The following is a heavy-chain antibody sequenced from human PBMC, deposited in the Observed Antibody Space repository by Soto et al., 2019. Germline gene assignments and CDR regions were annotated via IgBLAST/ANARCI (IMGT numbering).Heavy chain of an antibody. J-gene: IGHJ5*02. Sequence: PEESLKISCQGSGYAFSSYWIAWVRQMPGKGLEWMGIIYPGDSDTRYSPSFQGQVTISVDKSITTAYLQWSSLKASDTAMYYCARGYCTATICDPWFDPWGQGTLVTVSS. CDR1: GYAFSSYW. D-gene: IGHD2-8*02. V-gene: IGHV5-51*01. CDR2: IYPGDSDT. CDR3: ARGYCTATICDPWFDP.